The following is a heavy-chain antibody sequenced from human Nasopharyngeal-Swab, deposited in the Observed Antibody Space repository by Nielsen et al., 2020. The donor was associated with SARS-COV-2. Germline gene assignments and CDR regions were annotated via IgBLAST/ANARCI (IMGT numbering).Heavy chain of an antibody. J-gene: IGHJ4*02. D-gene: IGHD3-3*01. CDR2: IIPMFGTA. CDR3: ARWAGSANTQFWSGPFDY. Sequence: SVKVSCKASGGTFSSYAFSWVRQAPGQGREWMGGIIPMFGTANHAQNFQDRVTITADKSRSTVYMELSSLRSEDTAVYYCARWAGSANTQFWSGPFDYWGQGTLVTVSS. V-gene: IGHV1-69*06. CDR1: GGTFSSYA.